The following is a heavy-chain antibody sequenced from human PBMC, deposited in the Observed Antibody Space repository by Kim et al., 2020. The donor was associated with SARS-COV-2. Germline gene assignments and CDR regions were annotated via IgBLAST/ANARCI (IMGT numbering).Heavy chain of an antibody. J-gene: IGHJ3*02. D-gene: IGHD2-15*01. CDR1: GFTIHTYA. V-gene: IGHV3-30*04. Sequence: GGSLRLSCAASGFTIHTYAMNWVRQAPGKGLEWVAGIKYDGRNKYYADSVKGRFTISRDKSKNTLYLQMNSLRDEDTAVYYCAREDSAFDIWGQRTMVIVSP. CDR2: IKYDGRNK. CDR3: AREDSAFDI.